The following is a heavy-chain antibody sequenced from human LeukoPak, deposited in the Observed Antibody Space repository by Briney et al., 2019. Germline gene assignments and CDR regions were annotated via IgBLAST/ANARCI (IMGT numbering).Heavy chain of an antibody. CDR3: AKSGDYVCSY. CDR1: GFTFSSYA. Sequence: GGSLRLSCAASGFTFSSYAMSWVRQAPGKGLEWVSTISGSGGSTYCADSVKGRFTISRDNSKNTLYLQMNSLRAEDTAVYYCAKSGDYVCSYWGQGTLVTVSS. D-gene: IGHD3-16*01. V-gene: IGHV3-23*01. CDR2: ISGSGGST. J-gene: IGHJ4*02.